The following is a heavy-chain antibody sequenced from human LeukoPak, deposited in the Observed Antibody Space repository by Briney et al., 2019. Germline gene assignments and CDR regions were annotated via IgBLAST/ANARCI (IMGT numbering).Heavy chain of an antibody. CDR2: ISDYNGNT. D-gene: IGHD5-18*01. CDR3: ARDLYDGNSARDPIGIQLWLH. CDR1: GYTFTSYG. Sequence: ASVKVSCQASGYTFTSYGISWVRQAPGQGLEWMGWISDYNGNTNYAQKLQGRVTMTTDTSTSTAYMELRSLRSDDTAVYYCARDLYDGNSARDPIGIQLWLHWGQGTLVTVSS. J-gene: IGHJ4*02. V-gene: IGHV1-18*04.